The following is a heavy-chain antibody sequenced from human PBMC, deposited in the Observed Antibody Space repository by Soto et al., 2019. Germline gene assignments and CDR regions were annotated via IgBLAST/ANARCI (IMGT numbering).Heavy chain of an antibody. Sequence: QVQLVQSGAEVKKPGASVKVSCKASGYTFTSFYMHWVGQAPGQGLEWMRNTNSSGSSTRSAEKLQSRDTMTRDTSASTVYSELSSLRSEHTPVYYRARASKDDWCQGTTVTVSS. CDR2: TNSSGSST. J-gene: IGHJ6*02. V-gene: IGHV1-46*01. CDR1: GYTFTSFY. CDR3: ARASKDD.